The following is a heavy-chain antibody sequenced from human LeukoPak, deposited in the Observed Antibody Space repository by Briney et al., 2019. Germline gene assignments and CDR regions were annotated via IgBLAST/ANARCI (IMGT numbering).Heavy chain of an antibody. CDR3: ARDSRDGYNYNFDY. J-gene: IGHJ4*02. D-gene: IGHD5-24*01. CDR1: GFTFSSYA. Sequence: GGSLRLPCAASGFTFSSYAMHWVRQAPGKGLEWVAVISYDGSNKYYADSVKGRFTISRDNSKNTLYLQMNSLRAEDTAVYYCARDSRDGYNYNFDYWGQGTLVTVSS. CDR2: ISYDGSNK. V-gene: IGHV3-30-3*01.